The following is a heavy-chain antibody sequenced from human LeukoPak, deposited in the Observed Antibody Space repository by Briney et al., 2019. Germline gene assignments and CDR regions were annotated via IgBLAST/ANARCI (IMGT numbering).Heavy chain of an antibody. V-gene: IGHV3-74*01. CDR1: GFTVSNYW. J-gene: IGHJ4*02. Sequence: GGSLRLSCAASGFTVSNYWMHWVRQAPGEGLVWVSRVNSDRRSVAYADSVQGRFTISTDNTKNTVYLQMDSQRAEDTAVYYCTRERNNGWDSWGQGTLVSVSS. CDR2: VNSDRRSV. CDR3: TRERNNGWDS. D-gene: IGHD6-19*01.